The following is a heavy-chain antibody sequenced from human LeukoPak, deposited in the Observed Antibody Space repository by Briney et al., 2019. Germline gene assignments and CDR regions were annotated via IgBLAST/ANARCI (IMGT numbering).Heavy chain of an antibody. V-gene: IGHV4-39*07. CDR1: GGSISSSSYY. D-gene: IGHD2-15*01. J-gene: IGHJ3*02. CDR3: ARDQGYCSGGSCYHDAFDI. Sequence: SETLSLTCTVSGGSISSSSYYWGWIRQPPGKGLEWIGSIYYSGSTNYNPSLTGRVTISVDTSKDQFSLKLSSVTAADTAVYYCARDQGYCSGGSCYHDAFDIWGQGTMVTVSS. CDR2: IYYSGST.